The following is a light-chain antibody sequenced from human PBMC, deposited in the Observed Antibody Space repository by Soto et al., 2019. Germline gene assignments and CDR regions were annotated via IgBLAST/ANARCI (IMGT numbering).Light chain of an antibody. CDR3: QHYGNSQYT. CDR1: QSVNSNY. J-gene: IGKJ2*01. V-gene: IGKV3-20*01. Sequence: EIVLTQSPGTLSLSPGERGTLSCRASQSVNSNYLAWYQHKPGQAPRLLIFGASTRATGIPDRFSGTGSGTDFTLTIGRLEPEDFAVYFCQHYGNSQYTFGQGTKLEIK. CDR2: GAS.